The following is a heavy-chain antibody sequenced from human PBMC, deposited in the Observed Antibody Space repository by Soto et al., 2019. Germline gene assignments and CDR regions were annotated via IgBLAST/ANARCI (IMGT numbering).Heavy chain of an antibody. CDR2: IWYDGSNK. Sequence: GGSLRLSCAASGFTFSSYGMHWVRQAPGKGLEWVAVIWYDGSNKYYADSVKGRFTISRDNSKNTLYLQMNSLRAEDTAVYYCARDTSSRITIFGVVIISGMDVWGKGTTVTVSS. V-gene: IGHV3-33*01. J-gene: IGHJ6*03. D-gene: IGHD3-3*01. CDR3: ARDTSSRITIFGVVIISGMDV. CDR1: GFTFSSYG.